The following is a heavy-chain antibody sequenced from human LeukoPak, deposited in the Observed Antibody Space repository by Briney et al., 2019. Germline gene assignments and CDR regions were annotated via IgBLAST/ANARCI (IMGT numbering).Heavy chain of an antibody. CDR1: VYTFTSYF. Sequence: ASVTVSFKSSVYTFTSYFIHWLRPAPGQGREWMGIINPSGGSTTYAQKFQGRVTMTRDTSTSTVYMELSSLRSEDTAVYYCARDTEDFDYWGQGTLVTVSS. CDR3: ARDTEDFDY. J-gene: IGHJ4*02. CDR2: INPSGGST. V-gene: IGHV1-46*01.